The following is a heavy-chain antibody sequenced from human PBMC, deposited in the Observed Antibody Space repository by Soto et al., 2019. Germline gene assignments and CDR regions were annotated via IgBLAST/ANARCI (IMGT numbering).Heavy chain of an antibody. V-gene: IGHV4-39*01. CDR1: GGSISSSSYY. D-gene: IGHD6-13*01. CDR2: IYYSGST. J-gene: IGHJ4*02. Sequence: SETLSLTCTVSGGSISSSSYYWGWIRQPPGKGLEWIGSIYYSGSTYYNPSLKSRVTISVDTSKNQFSLKLSSVTAADTAVYYCARPSSSWDFGTFVYWGQGTLVTVPQ. CDR3: ARPSSSWDFGTFVY.